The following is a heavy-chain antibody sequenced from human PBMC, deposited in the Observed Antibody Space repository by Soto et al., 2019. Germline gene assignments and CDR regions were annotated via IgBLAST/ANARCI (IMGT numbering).Heavy chain of an antibody. V-gene: IGHV1-18*01. CDR1: GYTFTSYG. J-gene: IGHJ6*02. Sequence: QVQLVQSGAEVKKPGASVKVSCKASGYTFTSYGISWVRQAPGQGLEWMGWISAYNGNTNYAQKLQGRVTMTTDTSTSTAYMELRRLRSDDTAVYYCARDPRRYYYDSSGFYYYYYYGMDVWGQGTTVTVSS. D-gene: IGHD3-22*01. CDR2: ISAYNGNT. CDR3: ARDPRRYYYDSSGFYYYYYYGMDV.